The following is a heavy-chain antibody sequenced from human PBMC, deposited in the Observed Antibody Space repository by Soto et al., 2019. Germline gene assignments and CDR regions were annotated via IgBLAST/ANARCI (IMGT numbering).Heavy chain of an antibody. Sequence: SQTLSLTCAISGDSVSSNSAAWNWIRQSPSRGLEWLGRTYYRSKWYNDYAVSVKSRITINPDTSKNQFSLQLNSVTPEDTAMYYCARDEYVLLWFGESLNWFDPWGQGTLVTVSS. D-gene: IGHD3-10*01. CDR3: ARDEYVLLWFGESLNWFDP. CDR1: GDSVSSNSAA. J-gene: IGHJ5*02. CDR2: TYYRSKWYN. V-gene: IGHV6-1*01.